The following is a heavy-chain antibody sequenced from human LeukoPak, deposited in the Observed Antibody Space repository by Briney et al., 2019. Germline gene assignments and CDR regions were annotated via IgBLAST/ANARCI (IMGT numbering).Heavy chain of an antibody. CDR2: IRGDGSNK. Sequence: GGSLRLSCAASGFTFSNYGIHWVGQAPGKGLEWVAFIRGDGSNKYYADSVKGRFTISRDNSKNTLYLQMNSLRAEDTAVYYCAGGRYYFDYWGQGTLVTVSS. D-gene: IGHD3-10*01. CDR3: AGGRYYFDY. CDR1: GFTFSNYG. V-gene: IGHV3-30*02. J-gene: IGHJ4*02.